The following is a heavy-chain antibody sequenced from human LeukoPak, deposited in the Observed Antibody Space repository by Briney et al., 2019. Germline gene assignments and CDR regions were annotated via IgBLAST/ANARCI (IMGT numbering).Heavy chain of an antibody. CDR3: ARSLFQSFEIDY. V-gene: IGHV1-18*01. CDR1: GYTFTSYG. Sequence: ASVKVSCKASGYTFTSYGITWVRRAHGQGLEWLGWIRVYNGNTNYAKNFQDRVTMTTDTSTNTAYMELSSLRFDDTAVYYCARSLFQSFEIDYWGQGTPVTVS. J-gene: IGHJ4*02. CDR2: IRVYNGNT. D-gene: IGHD2-21*01.